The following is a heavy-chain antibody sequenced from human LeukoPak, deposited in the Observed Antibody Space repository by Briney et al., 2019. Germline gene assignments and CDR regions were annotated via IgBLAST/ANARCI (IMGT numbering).Heavy chain of an antibody. V-gene: IGHV3-9*01. CDR2: IGLDSGNI. Sequence: GGSLRLSCAASGFNFDENAMQWVRQAPGKGPEWVSSIGLDSGNIVYADSVKGRFTIPRDSAKNSLDLQMHSVRAEDTAVYYCTGGSDKVLSGEYCYYMDVWGKGTTVTVSS. CDR3: TGGSDKVLSGEYCYYMDV. CDR1: GFNFDENA. J-gene: IGHJ6*03. D-gene: IGHD2/OR15-2a*01.